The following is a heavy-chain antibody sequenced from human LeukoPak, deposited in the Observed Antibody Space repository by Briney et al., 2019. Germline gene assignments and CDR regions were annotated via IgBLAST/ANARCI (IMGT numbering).Heavy chain of an antibody. CDR1: GYTFVDYY. CDR3: AGPVREELSYPDY. J-gene: IGHJ4*02. V-gene: IGHV1-46*01. D-gene: IGHD3-16*02. CDR2: INPSGGST. Sequence: ASVKVSCTASGYTFVDYYIHWVRQAPGQGLEWTGIINPSGGSTSYAQKFQGRVTMTRDTSTSTVYMELSSLRSEDTAVYYCAGPVREELSYPDYWGQGTLVTVSS.